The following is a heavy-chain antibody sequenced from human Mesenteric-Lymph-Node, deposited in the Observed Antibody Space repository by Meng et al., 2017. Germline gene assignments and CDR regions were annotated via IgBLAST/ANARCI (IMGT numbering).Heavy chain of an antibody. CDR2: INHSGST. CDR3: ARGGYFGGHYYGMDV. CDR1: GGSFSGYY. D-gene: IGHD3-16*01. V-gene: IGHV4-34*01. J-gene: IGHJ6*02. Sequence: SETLSLTCAVYGGSFSGYYWSWIRQPPGKGLEWIGEINHSGSTNYNPSLKSRVTISVDTSKNQVSLTLNSVTAADTAVYYCARGGYFGGHYYGMDVWGPGTTVTVSS.